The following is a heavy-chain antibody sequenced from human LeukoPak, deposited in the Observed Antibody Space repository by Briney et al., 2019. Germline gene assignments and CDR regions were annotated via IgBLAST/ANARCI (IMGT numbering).Heavy chain of an antibody. D-gene: IGHD5-24*01. J-gene: IGHJ3*02. V-gene: IGHV1-2*04. CDR2: INPNSGGT. CDR1: RYTFTGYY. CDR3: AREGDGYNYLENAFDI. Sequence: GASVKVSCKASRYTFTGYYMHWVRQAPGQGLEWMGWINPNSGGTNYAQKFQGWVTMTRDASISTAYMELSRLRSDDTAVYYCAREGDGYNYLENAFDIWGQGTMVTVSS.